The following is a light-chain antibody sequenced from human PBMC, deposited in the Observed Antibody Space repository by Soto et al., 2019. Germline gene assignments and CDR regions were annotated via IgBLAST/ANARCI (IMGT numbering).Light chain of an antibody. V-gene: IGKV3-11*01. Sequence: EIVLTQSPSTLSLSPGERATLSCRASQSVSSYLAWYQQRPGQAPRLLIYDASNRATGIPARFSGSGSGTDFTLIISSLEPEDFAVYYCQQRSNWPPITFGQRTRLEIK. CDR1: QSVSSY. CDR3: QQRSNWPPIT. J-gene: IGKJ5*01. CDR2: DAS.